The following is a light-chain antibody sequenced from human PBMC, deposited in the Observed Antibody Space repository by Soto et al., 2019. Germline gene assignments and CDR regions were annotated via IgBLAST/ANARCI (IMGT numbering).Light chain of an antibody. CDR3: QQYGDSPLYT. V-gene: IGKV3-20*01. J-gene: IGKJ2*01. CDR1: QSVSSIY. CDR2: AAS. Sequence: IVLTQSPGTLSLSPGERAALSCRASQSVSSIYLAWYQQKPGQPPRLLIYAASKRATGVPERFSGSGSGKDFSLTISRLQPEDVALYYCQQYGDSPLYTFGQGTKVDIK.